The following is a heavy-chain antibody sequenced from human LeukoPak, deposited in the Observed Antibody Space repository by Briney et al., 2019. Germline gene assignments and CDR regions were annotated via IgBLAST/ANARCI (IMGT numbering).Heavy chain of an antibody. J-gene: IGHJ5*01. CDR2: ISAGGGST. CDR3: ARGFELITFGGAIGKLNWFDS. CDR1: GFTFSSYA. Sequence: GGSPILSCAASGFTFSSYAMSWVRQAPGKGLEWVSAISAGGGSTYYADSVKGRFTISRDNSKNTLYLQMYSLRAEDTAVYYCARGFELITFGGAIGKLNWFDSWGQGTLVTVSS. V-gene: IGHV3-23*01. D-gene: IGHD3-16*02.